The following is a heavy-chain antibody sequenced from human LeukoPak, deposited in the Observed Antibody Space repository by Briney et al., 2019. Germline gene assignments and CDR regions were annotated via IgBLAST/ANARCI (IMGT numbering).Heavy chain of an antibody. CDR1: GYTFTGYY. J-gene: IGHJ6*02. V-gene: IGHV1-2*02. CDR3: ARTGWGYYGSGSYYYGMDV. D-gene: IGHD3-10*01. CDR2: INPNSGGT. Sequence: ASVKVSCKASGYTFTGYYMHWVRQAPGQGLEWMGWINPNSGGTNYAQKFQGRVTMTRDTSISTAYMELCRLSSDDTAVYYCARTGWGYYGSGSYYYGMDVWGQGTTVTVSS.